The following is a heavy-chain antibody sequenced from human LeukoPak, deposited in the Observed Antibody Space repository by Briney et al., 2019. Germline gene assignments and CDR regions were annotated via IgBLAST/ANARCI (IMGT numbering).Heavy chain of an antibody. CDR2: INHSGST. V-gene: IGHV4-34*01. D-gene: IGHD3-9*01. CDR3: ARGGLRYFDWLSSYYFDY. CDR1: GGSFSGYY. J-gene: IGHJ4*02. Sequence: KPSETLSLTCAVYGGSFSGYYWSWIRQPPGKGLEWIGEINHSGSTNYNPSLKSRVTISVDTSKNQFSLKLSSVTAADTAAYYCARGGLRYFDWLSSYYFDYWGQGTLVTVSS.